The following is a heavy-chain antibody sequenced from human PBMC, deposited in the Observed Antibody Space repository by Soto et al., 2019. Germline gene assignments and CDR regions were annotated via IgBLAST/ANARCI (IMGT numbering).Heavy chain of an antibody. J-gene: IGHJ6*02. CDR1: GGTFSSYA. V-gene: IGHV1-69*13. Sequence: SVKVSCKASGGTFSSYAISWVRQAPGQVLERMGGIIPIFRTANYAQKFQGRVTITADESTITSYMELSSLISEDTAVYYCARDLSIAAAGTDYYYGMDVWGQGTTVTVSS. CDR3: ARDLSIAAAGTDYYYGMDV. D-gene: IGHD6-13*01. CDR2: IIPIFRTA.